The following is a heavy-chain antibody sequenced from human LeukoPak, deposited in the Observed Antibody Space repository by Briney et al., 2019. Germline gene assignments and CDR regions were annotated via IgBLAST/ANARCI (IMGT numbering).Heavy chain of an antibody. Sequence: SETLSLTCTVSGGSISSGSYYWSWIRQPAGKGLEWIGRMYTSGSTNYNPSLKSRVTMSVDTSKNQFSLKLSSVTAADTAAYYCARESSLGELSFDYWGQGTLVTVSS. CDR3: ARESSLGELSFDY. D-gene: IGHD3-16*02. CDR1: GGSISSGSYY. V-gene: IGHV4-61*02. J-gene: IGHJ4*02. CDR2: MYTSGST.